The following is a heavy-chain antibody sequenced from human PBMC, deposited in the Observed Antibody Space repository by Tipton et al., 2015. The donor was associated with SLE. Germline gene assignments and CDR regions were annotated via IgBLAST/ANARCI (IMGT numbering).Heavy chain of an antibody. J-gene: IGHJ4*02. CDR1: GYSISDDYY. Sequence: TLSLTCAVSGYSISDDYYWGWIRQPPGRGLEWIGYISDSGNTIDNPSLKSRLTISVDTSKNQFSLKLRSVTAADTAVYYCASILNHAFDYWGQGTLVTVSS. CDR3: ASILNHAFDY. V-gene: IGHV4-38-2*01. CDR2: ISDSGNT. D-gene: IGHD2-8*01.